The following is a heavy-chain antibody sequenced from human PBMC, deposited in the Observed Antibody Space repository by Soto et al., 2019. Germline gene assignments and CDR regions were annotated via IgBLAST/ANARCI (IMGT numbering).Heavy chain of an antibody. Sequence: QVQLVQPGAEVRKPGASVKVSCKASGDIFTNFDFNWVRQATGQGLEWIGWMRANSGDTGHDQKFQGRVSMTWDTSMSTAYMELSSLRAEDTAVYYCARYIYGQGFKAWGQGTLVFVSS. CDR2: MRANSGDT. CDR1: GDIFTNFD. V-gene: IGHV1-8*01. D-gene: IGHD3-3*02. J-gene: IGHJ5*02. CDR3: ARYIYGQGFKA.